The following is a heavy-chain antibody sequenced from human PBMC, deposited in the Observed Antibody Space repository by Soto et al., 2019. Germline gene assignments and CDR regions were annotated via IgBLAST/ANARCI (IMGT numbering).Heavy chain of an antibody. CDR3: ARSGHTFVGAV. V-gene: IGHV4-59*01. J-gene: IGHJ4*02. CDR2: LHSSGFA. CDR1: GASMSDYH. D-gene: IGHD1-26*01. Sequence: SETLSLTCTVSGASMSDYHGSWIRQSPGKGLEHIGYLHSSGFAEYNPSLKSRITISMDTSKNQFSLNLSSVTAADTAIYHCARSGHTFVGAVWGQGILVTVYS.